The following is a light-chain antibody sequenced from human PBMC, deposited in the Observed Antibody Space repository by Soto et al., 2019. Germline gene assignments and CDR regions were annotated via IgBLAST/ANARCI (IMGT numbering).Light chain of an antibody. CDR1: QSVSSSS. Sequence: IVLTQSPGTLSLSPGERATLPCRASQSVSSSSLAWYQQKPGQAPRLLIYGASSRATGIPDRFGGSGSGTDFTLTISRLEPEDFAVYYCQQYGSSLITFGQGTRLDIK. CDR2: GAS. CDR3: QQYGSSLIT. V-gene: IGKV3-20*01. J-gene: IGKJ5*01.